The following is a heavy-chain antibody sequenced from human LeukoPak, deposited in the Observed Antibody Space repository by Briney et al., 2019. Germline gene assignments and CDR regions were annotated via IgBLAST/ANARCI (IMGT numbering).Heavy chain of an antibody. V-gene: IGHV3-23*01. D-gene: IGHD3-10*01. J-gene: IGHJ6*02. CDR1: GFTFSSYA. CDR3: AKLLLGWFGRTEGYGMDV. CDR2: IGGSGGST. Sequence: GGSLRLSCAASGFTFSSYAMSWVRQAPGKGLEWVSAIGGSGGSTYYADSVKGRFTISRDNSKNTLYLQMNSLRAEDTAVYYCAKLLLGWFGRTEGYGMDVWGQGTTVTVSS.